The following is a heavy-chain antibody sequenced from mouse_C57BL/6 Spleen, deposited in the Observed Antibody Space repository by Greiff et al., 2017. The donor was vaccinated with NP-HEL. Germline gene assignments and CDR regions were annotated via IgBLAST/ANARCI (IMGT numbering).Heavy chain of an antibody. J-gene: IGHJ4*01. CDR3: ARGGLRREYYYAMDY. CDR1: GYTFTSYW. CDR2: IYPGSGST. V-gene: IGHV1-55*01. D-gene: IGHD2-4*01. Sequence: QVHVKQSGAELVKPGASVKMSCKASGYTFTSYWITWVKQRPGQGLEWIGDIYPGSGSTNYNEKFKSKATLTVDTSSSTAYMQLSSLTSEDSAVYYGARGGLRREYYYAMDYWGQRTSVTVSS.